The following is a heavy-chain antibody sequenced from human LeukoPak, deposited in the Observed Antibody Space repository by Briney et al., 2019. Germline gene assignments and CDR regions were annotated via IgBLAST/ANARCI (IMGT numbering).Heavy chain of an antibody. D-gene: IGHD6-19*01. J-gene: IGHJ4*02. CDR1: GFTFDDYA. V-gene: IGHV3-9*01. CDR3: AKEISSGWSRYLFR. Sequence: GGSLRLSCAASGFTFDDYAMHWVRQAPGKGLEWVSGISWNSGSIGYADSVKGRFTISRDNAKNSLYLQMNSLRAEDTALYYCAKEISSGWSRYLFRWGQGTLVTVSS. CDR2: ISWNSGSI.